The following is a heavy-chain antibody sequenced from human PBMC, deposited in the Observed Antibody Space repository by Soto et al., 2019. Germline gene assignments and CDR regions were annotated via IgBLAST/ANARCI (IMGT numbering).Heavy chain of an antibody. CDR3: ARDASGSSAPDY. D-gene: IGHD6-6*01. V-gene: IGHV4-59*01. J-gene: IGHJ4*02. CDR2: IYYSGST. Sequence: SETLSLTCTVSGGSISSYYWSWIRQPPGKGLEWIGYIYYSGSTNYNPSLKSRVTISVDTSKNQFSLKLSSVTAADTAVYYCARDASGSSAPDYWCQGTLVTVSS. CDR1: GGSISSYY.